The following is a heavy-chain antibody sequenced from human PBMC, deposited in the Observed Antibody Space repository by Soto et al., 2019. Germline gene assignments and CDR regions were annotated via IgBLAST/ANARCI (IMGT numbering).Heavy chain of an antibody. CDR1: GFTFSSYA. D-gene: IGHD3-22*01. V-gene: IGHV3-23*01. CDR3: AKDKYYDSSGYYPLFAY. J-gene: IGHJ4*02. Sequence: GGSLRLSCAASGFTFSSYAMSWVRQAPGKGLEWVSAISGSGGSTYYADSVKGRFTISRDNSKNTLYLQMNSLRAEDTAVYYCAKDKYYDSSGYYPLFAYWGQGTLVTVSS. CDR2: ISGSGGST.